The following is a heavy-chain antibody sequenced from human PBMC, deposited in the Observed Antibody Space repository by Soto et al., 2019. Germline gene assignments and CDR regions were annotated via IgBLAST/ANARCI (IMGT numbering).Heavy chain of an antibody. CDR2: IIPIFGTA. CDR1: GGTFSSYA. D-gene: IGHD6-6*01. Sequence: QVQLVQSGAEVKKPGSSVKVSCKASGGTFSSYAISWVRQAPGQGLEWMGGIIPIFGTANYAQKFQGRVTITADESTSTAYMELSSLRSEDTAVYYCAKRLWAYSSSFSSFDIWGQGTMVTVSS. J-gene: IGHJ3*02. CDR3: AKRLWAYSSSFSSFDI. V-gene: IGHV1-69*01.